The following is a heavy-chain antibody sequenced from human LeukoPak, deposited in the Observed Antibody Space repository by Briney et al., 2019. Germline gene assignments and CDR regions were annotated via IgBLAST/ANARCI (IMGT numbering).Heavy chain of an antibody. D-gene: IGHD4-17*01. Sequence: ASVKVSCKASGYTFTGYYMHWVRQAPGQGLGWMGWISAYNGNTNYAQKLQGRVTMTTDTSTSTAYMELRSLRSDDTAVYYCARSLYYGDYEGYWGQGTLVTVSS. J-gene: IGHJ4*02. CDR2: ISAYNGNT. CDR3: ARSLYYGDYEGY. V-gene: IGHV1-18*04. CDR1: GYTFTGYY.